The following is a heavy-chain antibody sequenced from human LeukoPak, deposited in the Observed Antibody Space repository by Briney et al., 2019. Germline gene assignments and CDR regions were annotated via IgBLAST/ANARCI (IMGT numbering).Heavy chain of an antibody. Sequence: GRSLRLSCAASGFTFSSYGMNWVRQAPGKGLEWVAVIWYDGNNKYYADSVKGRFTISRDSSKNTLYLQMNSLRAEDTAVYYCARDLYTVTTLGRGRGWFDPWGQGTLVTVSS. V-gene: IGHV3-33*01. J-gene: IGHJ5*02. CDR3: ARDLYTVTTLGRGRGWFDP. CDR2: IWYDGNNK. D-gene: IGHD4-11*01. CDR1: GFTFSSYG.